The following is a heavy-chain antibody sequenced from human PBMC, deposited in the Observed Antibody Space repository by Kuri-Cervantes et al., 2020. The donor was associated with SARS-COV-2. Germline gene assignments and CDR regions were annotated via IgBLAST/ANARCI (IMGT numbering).Heavy chain of an antibody. V-gene: IGHV1-24*01. CDR1: GYTLTELS. Sequence: ASVKVSCKVSGYTLTELSMHWVRQAPGKGLEWMGGFDPEDGETIYAQKFQGRVTITTDESTSTAYMELSSLRSEDTAVYYCARDAPSSGWTAPGSYWGQGTLVTVSS. J-gene: IGHJ4*02. CDR3: ARDAPSSGWTAPGSY. D-gene: IGHD6-19*01. CDR2: FDPEDGET.